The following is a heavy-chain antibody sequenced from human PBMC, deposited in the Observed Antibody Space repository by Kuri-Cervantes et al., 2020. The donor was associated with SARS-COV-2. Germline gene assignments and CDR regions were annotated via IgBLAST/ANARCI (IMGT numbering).Heavy chain of an antibody. CDR1: GGSINNSSYY. D-gene: IGHD4-11*01. J-gene: IGHJ5*02. CDR2: IYYTGRT. Sequence: SETLSLTCTVSGGSINNSSYYWGWIRQPPGKGLEWIGIIYYTGRTFYSPSLKSRVTISADMSKNEFSLKLSAVTAADTAVYYCARYFAVTTYNWFDPWGQGTLVTVSS. CDR3: ARYFAVTTYNWFDP. V-gene: IGHV4-39*07.